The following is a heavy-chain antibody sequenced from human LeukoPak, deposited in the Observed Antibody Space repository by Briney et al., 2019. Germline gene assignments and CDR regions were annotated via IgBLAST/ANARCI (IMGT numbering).Heavy chain of an antibody. Sequence: PGRSLRLSCAASGFTFSSYGMHWVRQAPGKGLEWVAVISNDGSDKYYADSVKGRFPISRDNSKNTLYLQMNSLRAEDTAVYYCAKDRPTGIAAGGLALGYWGQGTLVTVSS. D-gene: IGHD6-13*01. V-gene: IGHV3-30*18. CDR2: ISNDGSDK. CDR1: GFTFSSYG. J-gene: IGHJ4*02. CDR3: AKDRPTGIAAGGLALGY.